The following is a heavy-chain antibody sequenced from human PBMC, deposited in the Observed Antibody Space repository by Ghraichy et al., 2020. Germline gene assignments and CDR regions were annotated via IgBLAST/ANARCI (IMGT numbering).Heavy chain of an antibody. V-gene: IGHV3-30*02. CDR3: AKEGDPYGSVEPMVRGVSTFFDY. CDR1: GFTFSSYG. CDR2: IRYDGRNK. Sequence: GGSLRLSCAASGFTFSSYGMHWVRQAPGKGLEWVAFIRYDGRNKYYADSVKGRFTISRDNSKNTMYLQMNSLRAEDTAVYYCAKEGDPYGSVEPMVRGVSTFFDYWGQGTLVTVSS. D-gene: IGHD3-10*01. J-gene: IGHJ4*02.